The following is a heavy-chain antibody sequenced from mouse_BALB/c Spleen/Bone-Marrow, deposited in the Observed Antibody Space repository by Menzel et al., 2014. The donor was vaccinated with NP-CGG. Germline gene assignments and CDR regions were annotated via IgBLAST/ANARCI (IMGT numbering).Heavy chain of an antibody. V-gene: IGHV5-12-1*01. J-gene: IGHJ3*01. CDR1: GFAFSSYD. CDR2: ISSGGGST. Sequence: EVMLVESGGGLVKPGGSPKLSCAASGFAFSSYDMSWVRQTPEKRLEWVAYISSGGGSTYYPDTVKGRFTISRDNAKNTLYLQMSSLRSEDTAMYYCARHGTTATFFAYWGQGTLVTVSA. D-gene: IGHD1-2*01. CDR3: ARHGTTATFFAY.